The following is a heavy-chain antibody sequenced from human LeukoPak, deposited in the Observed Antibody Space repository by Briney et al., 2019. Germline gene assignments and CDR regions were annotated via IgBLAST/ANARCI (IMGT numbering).Heavy chain of an antibody. Sequence: GRSLRLSCAASGFTLSSYGMHWVRQAPGKGLEWVAVISYDGSNKYYAGSVKGRFTISRDNSKNTLYLQMNSLRAEDTAVYYCAKERRGVFDYWGQGTLVTVSS. J-gene: IGHJ4*02. V-gene: IGHV3-30*18. CDR3: AKERRGVFDY. D-gene: IGHD3-10*01. CDR2: ISYDGSNK. CDR1: GFTLSSYG.